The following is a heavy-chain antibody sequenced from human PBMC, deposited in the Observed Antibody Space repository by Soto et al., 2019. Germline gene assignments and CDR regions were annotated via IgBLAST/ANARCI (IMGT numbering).Heavy chain of an antibody. CDR2: INYNGNT. CDR1: GASISSHY. CDR3: SGGGSIVVATRRLMDV. Sequence: ASETLSLTCTVSGASISSHYWSWIRQAPGKGLEWIANINYNGNTNYNPSLKSRVTISVDTSKNQFSLTVISVTAADTSVYYCSGGGSIVVATRRLMDVWGRGTTVTVSS. D-gene: IGHD3-22*01. V-gene: IGHV4-59*08. J-gene: IGHJ6*03.